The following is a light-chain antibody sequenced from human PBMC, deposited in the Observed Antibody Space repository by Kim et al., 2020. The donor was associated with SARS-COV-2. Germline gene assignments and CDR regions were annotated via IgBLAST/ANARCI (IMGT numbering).Light chain of an antibody. J-gene: IGKJ4*01. CDR1: RGISNH. CDR3: QHYHSYPLT. Sequence: AYVGDHITIVCLASRGISNHLVWFQQKPEKAPKSLIYAASSLQSGVPSRFSGSGSGTDFTLTISSLQPEDFATYYCQHYHSYPLTFGGGTKVDIK. V-gene: IGKV1-16*01. CDR2: AAS.